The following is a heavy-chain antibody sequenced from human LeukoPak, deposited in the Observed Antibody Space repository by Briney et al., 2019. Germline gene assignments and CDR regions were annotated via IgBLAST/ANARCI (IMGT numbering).Heavy chain of an antibody. D-gene: IGHD2-21*01. J-gene: IGHJ4*02. CDR3: AKAPVTSCRGAYCYPFDS. CDR2: TSSSDAGT. V-gene: IGHV3-23*01. CDR1: GFTLSTYA. Sequence: GGSLRLSCAASGFTLSTYAMSWVRQTPGKGLEWVAATSSSDAGTYHADSVRGRFTISRDNSKNTLYLQMNSLRAEDAAVYFCAKAPVTSCRGAYCYPFDSRGQGTLVTVSS.